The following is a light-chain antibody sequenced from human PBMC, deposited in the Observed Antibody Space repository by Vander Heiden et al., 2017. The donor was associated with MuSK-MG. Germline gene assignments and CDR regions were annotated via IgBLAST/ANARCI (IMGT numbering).Light chain of an antibody. CDR1: QSISTN. J-gene: IGKJ3*01. V-gene: IGKV3-15*01. CDR3: HQYDNWPPGT. Sequence: EIVMTQSPATLSVSPGERATLSCRASQSISTNLAWYQQKPGQGPRLLIYGASTRATAVPARFRGSGYGTEFTLSISGLQSEDFAVYFCHQYDNWPPGTFGPGTKVDIK. CDR2: GAS.